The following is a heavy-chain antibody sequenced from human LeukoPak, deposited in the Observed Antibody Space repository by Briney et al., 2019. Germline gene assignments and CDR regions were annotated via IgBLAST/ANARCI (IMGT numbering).Heavy chain of an antibody. J-gene: IGHJ4*02. V-gene: IGHV4-30-4*08. CDR3: ASVDYYDSSGRFDY. CDR2: IYYSGST. CDR1: GGSISSSYYY. D-gene: IGHD3-22*01. Sequence: PSETLSLTCTVSGGSISSSYYYWGWIRQPPGKGLEWIGYIYYSGSTYYNPSLKSRVTISVDTSKNQFSLKLSSVTAADTAVYYCASVDYYDSSGRFDYWGQGTLVTVSS.